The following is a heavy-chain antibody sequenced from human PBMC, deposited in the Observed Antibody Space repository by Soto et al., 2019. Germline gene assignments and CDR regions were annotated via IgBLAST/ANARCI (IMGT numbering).Heavy chain of an antibody. CDR3: AKAGECGSHDCNYYMDV. CDR1: GFTFSNYA. V-gene: IGHV3-23*01. D-gene: IGHD2-15*01. J-gene: IGHJ6*03. CDR2: ISASGGTT. Sequence: EVQLLDSGGGLVQPGGSLRLSCVASGFTFSNYAMRWVRQAPGKGLEWVSAISASGGTTYYADSVKGRFTISRDNSKNTLYRQMNSRGVEDTAVYYCAKAGECGSHDCNYYMDVWGRGTTLPVSS.